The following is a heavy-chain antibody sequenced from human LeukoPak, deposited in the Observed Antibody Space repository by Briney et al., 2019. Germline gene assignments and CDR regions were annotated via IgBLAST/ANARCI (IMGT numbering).Heavy chain of an antibody. CDR3: AREGGSGGWDYEELNY. J-gene: IGHJ4*02. CDR2: INPNSGGT. D-gene: IGHD6-19*01. V-gene: IGHV1-2*02. CDR1: GYTFTGYY. Sequence: ASVKVSCKASGYTFTGYYMHWVRQAPGQGLEWMGWINPNSGGTNYAQKFQGRVTMTRDTSISTAYMELSRLRSDDTAVYYCAREGGSGGWDYEELNYWGQGTLVTVSS.